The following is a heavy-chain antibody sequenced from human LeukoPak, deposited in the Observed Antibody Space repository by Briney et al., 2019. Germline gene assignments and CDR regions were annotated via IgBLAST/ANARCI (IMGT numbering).Heavy chain of an antibody. CDR3: ARTPTFNHFGVVISRYMDV. D-gene: IGHD3-3*01. J-gene: IGHJ6*03. Sequence: SETLSLTCTVSGGSISSGDYSWSWIRQPPGKGLEWIGYIYYSGSTYYNPSLKSRVTISVDTSKNQFSLKLSSVTAADTAVYYCARTPTFNHFGVVISRYMDVWGKGTTVTVSS. CDR1: GGSISSGDYS. CDR2: IYYSGST. V-gene: IGHV4-30-4*08.